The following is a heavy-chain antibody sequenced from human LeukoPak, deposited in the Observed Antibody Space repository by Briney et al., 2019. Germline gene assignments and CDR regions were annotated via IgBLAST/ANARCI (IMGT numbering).Heavy chain of an antibody. CDR1: GFTSSGSA. D-gene: IGHD3-22*01. Sequence: PGGSLRLSCAASGFTSSGSAMHWVRQASGKGLEWVGRIRSKANSYATAYAASVKGRFTISRDDSKNTAYLQMNSLKTEDTAVYYCTSHDSSGYYYHQLYYFDYWGQGTLVTVSS. CDR2: IRSKANSYAT. CDR3: TSHDSSGYYYHQLYYFDY. J-gene: IGHJ4*02. V-gene: IGHV3-73*01.